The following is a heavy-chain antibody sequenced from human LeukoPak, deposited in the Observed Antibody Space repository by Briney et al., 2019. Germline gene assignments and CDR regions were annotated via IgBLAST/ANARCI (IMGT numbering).Heavy chain of an antibody. V-gene: IGHV4-39*07. CDR3: AREATDYYGSESSLHAMDV. D-gene: IGHD3-10*01. CDR1: GGSISSSSYY. CDR2: IFYRGST. Sequence: SETLSLTCTVSGGSISSSSYYWGWIRQPPGKGLEYIGSIFYRGSTYYNPSLQSRATISRDTSKNQFFLKLTSVTAADTAVYYCAREATDYYGSESSLHAMDVWGQGTTVTVSS. J-gene: IGHJ6*02.